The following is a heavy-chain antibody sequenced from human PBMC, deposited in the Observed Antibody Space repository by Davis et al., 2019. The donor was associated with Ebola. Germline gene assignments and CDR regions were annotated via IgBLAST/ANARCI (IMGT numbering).Heavy chain of an antibody. CDR2: INPSGGST. J-gene: IGHJ4*02. CDR3: ARGPSPVTDSSSWLYY. V-gene: IGHV1-46*01. D-gene: IGHD6-13*01. CDR1: GYTFTSYY. Sequence: ASVKVSCKASGYTFTSYYMHWVRQAPGQGLEWMGIINPSGGSTSYAQKFQGRVTMTRDTSTSTVYMELSSLRSEDTAVYYCARGPSPVTDSSSWLYYWGQGTLVTVSS.